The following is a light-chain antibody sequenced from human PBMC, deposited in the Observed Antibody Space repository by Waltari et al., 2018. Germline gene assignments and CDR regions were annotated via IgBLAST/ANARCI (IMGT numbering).Light chain of an antibody. Sequence: IQMNQSPSSLSASVGDKVTITCRASQSIGSYLAWYQQKPGKVPKLLIYTASTLQSEVPSRFSGSGSGTDFTLTISSLQPEDVATYYCQKCDSAPLTFGGGTKVEIK. V-gene: IGKV1-27*01. CDR1: QSIGSY. CDR3: QKCDSAPLT. CDR2: TAS. J-gene: IGKJ4*01.